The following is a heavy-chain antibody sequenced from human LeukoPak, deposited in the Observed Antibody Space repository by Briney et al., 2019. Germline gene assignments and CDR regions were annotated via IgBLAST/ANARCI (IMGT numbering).Heavy chain of an antibody. CDR2: IYYSGST. CDR1: GGSISSYY. V-gene: IGHV4-59*01. Sequence: SETLSLTCTVSGGSISSYYWSWIRQPPGKGLEWIGYIYYSGSTNYNPSLKSRVTISVDTSKNQFSLKLSSVTAADTAVYYCAREGVGGPFEKSYYFDYWGQGTLVTVSS. J-gene: IGHJ4*02. D-gene: IGHD3-16*01. CDR3: AREGVGGPFEKSYYFDY.